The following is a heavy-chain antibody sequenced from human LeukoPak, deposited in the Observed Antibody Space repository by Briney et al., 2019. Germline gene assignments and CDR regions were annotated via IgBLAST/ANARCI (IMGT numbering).Heavy chain of an antibody. Sequence: GGSLRLSCAASGFTFSDNYMSWIRQAPGKGLEWVSYISSSGYTTYNADSVKGRFSITRDNAKNSLYLQMNSLRAEDTAVYYCARDGGSAWFLDYWGQGTLVTVSS. CDR3: ARDGGSAWFLDY. J-gene: IGHJ4*02. CDR1: GFTFSDNY. D-gene: IGHD6-19*01. V-gene: IGHV3-11*04. CDR2: ISSSGYTT.